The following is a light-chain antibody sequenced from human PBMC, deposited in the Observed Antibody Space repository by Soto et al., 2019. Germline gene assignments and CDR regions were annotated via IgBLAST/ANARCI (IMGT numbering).Light chain of an antibody. V-gene: IGKV3-20*01. CDR1: QSVSNNY. J-gene: IGKJ1*01. CDR2: GAS. CDR3: QQYGTTPWT. Sequence: EIVLTQSPGTLSWSTGERATLSCRASQSVSNNYLAWYHQKPGRAPRHVISGASSRATGIPDRFSGSGSGTDFTLTISRLEPEDFAVYYCQQYGTTPWTFGQGTNVEFK.